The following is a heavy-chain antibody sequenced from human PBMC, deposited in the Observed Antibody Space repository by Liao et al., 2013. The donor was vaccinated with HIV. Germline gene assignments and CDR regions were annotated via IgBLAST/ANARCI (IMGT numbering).Heavy chain of an antibody. Sequence: QVQLQESGPGLVKPSQTLSLTCTVSGGSISSGAYYWSWIRQPPGKGLEWIGYIYYSGSTYYNPSLKSRITISVATSKNQFSLKLSSVTAADTAVYYCARERELRGYNSKGAFDIWGQGDNGHRLF. V-gene: IGHV4-30-4*08. CDR1: GGSISSGAYY. CDR3: ARERELRGYNSKGAFDI. J-gene: IGHJ3*02. CDR2: IYYSGST. D-gene: IGHD5-18*01.